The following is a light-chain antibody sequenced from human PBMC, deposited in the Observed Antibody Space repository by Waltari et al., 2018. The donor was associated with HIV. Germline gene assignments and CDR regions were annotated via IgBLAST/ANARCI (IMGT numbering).Light chain of an antibody. Sequence: VLTQSPASLSVSQGERATLSCRASQSVDSHLAWYQHKLGQAPRLLIYYVSKRATDIPARFNGSGSGTDFSLTISNLEPEDLALYYCQQRRDWPPSYTFGQGTRLEMK. V-gene: IGKV3-11*01. CDR3: QQRRDWPPSYT. CDR1: QSVDSH. CDR2: YVS. J-gene: IGKJ2*01.